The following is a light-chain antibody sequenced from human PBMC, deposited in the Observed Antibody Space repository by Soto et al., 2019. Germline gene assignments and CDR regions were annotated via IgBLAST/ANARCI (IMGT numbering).Light chain of an antibody. CDR2: GAS. CDR3: QQYNDWPRT. CDR1: QSISTY. V-gene: IGKV3-15*01. J-gene: IGKJ1*01. Sequence: MTQSPSSLSASVGDRVTITCRSSQSISTYLSWYQQKPGQAPRLLIYGASTRATGSPDRFSASGSATEFTLTISSLLSEDFAVYYCQQYNDWPRTFGQGTKVDI.